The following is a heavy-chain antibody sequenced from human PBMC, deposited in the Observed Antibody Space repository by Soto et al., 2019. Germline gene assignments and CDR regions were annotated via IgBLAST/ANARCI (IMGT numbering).Heavy chain of an antibody. CDR2: IYSSGST. D-gene: IGHD5-18*01. CDR1: GGSISSDY. J-gene: IGHJ6*03. V-gene: IGHV4-4*08. CDR3: ARAIAGYSYGAYYYYYMDV. Sequence: SETLSLTCTVSGGSISSDYGSWIRQPPGKGLEWIGNIYSSGSTNYNPSLKSRVTISEDTSNNQFSLKLNSVTAADTAVYYCARAIAGYSYGAYYYYYMDVWGKGTTVTVSS.